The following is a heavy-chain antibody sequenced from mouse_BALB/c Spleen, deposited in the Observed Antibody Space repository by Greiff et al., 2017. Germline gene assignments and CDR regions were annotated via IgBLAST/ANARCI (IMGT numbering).Heavy chain of an antibody. V-gene: IGHV2-9*02. J-gene: IGHJ3*01. Sequence: VQLQESGPGLVAPSQSLSITCTVSGFSLTSYGVHWVRQPPGKGLEWLGVIWAGGSTNYNSALMSRLSISKDNSKSQVFLKMNSLQTDDTAMYYCARDDLLRLPWFAYWGQGTLVTVSA. CDR1: GFSLTSYG. CDR2: IWAGGST. D-gene: IGHD1-2*01. CDR3: ARDDLLRLPWFAY.